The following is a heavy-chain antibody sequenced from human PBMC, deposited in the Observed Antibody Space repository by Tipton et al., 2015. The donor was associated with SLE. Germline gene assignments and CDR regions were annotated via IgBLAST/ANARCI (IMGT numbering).Heavy chain of an antibody. Sequence: TLSLTCTVSGGSISSYYWSWIRQPPGKGLEWIGNIYYSGSTNYNPSLTSRVTISVDTSKNQFSLKLSSVTAADTAVYYCARQSYPGLVVYAHNLFDPWGQGTLVTVSS. CDR2: IYYSGST. D-gene: IGHD2-8*02. CDR3: ARQSYPGLVVYAHNLFDP. CDR1: GGSISSYY. J-gene: IGHJ5*02. V-gene: IGHV4-59*08.